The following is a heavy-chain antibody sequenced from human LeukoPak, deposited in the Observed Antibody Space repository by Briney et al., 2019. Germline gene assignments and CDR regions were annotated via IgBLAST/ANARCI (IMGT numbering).Heavy chain of an antibody. Sequence: ASVKVSCKVSGYTFTGYYIHWMRQAPGQGLEWMGWINPNNGGTIYVQKFQGRVTMTRDTSISTAYMELSRLRSDDTAVYYCARDTEYWGQGTLVTVSS. CDR1: GYTFTGYY. D-gene: IGHD4-17*01. CDR2: INPNNGGT. V-gene: IGHV1-2*02. J-gene: IGHJ4*02. CDR3: ARDTEY.